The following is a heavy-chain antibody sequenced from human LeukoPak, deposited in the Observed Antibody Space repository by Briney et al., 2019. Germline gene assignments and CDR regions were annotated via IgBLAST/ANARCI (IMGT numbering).Heavy chain of an antibody. CDR3: AKGVSSGWLSFDY. CDR1: GFTFSSYA. V-gene: IGHV3-23*01. D-gene: IGHD6-19*01. J-gene: IGHJ4*02. Sequence: GGSLRLSCAASGFTFSSYAMSWVRQAPGKGLEWVSAISGSGGSTYCADSVKGRFTISRDNSKNTLYLQMNSLRAEDTAVYYCAKGVSSGWLSFDYWGQGSLVTVSS. CDR2: ISGSGGST.